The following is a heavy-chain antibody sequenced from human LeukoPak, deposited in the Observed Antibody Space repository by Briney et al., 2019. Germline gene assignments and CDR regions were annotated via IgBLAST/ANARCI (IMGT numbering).Heavy chain of an antibody. CDR2: IIPIFGTA. V-gene: IGHV1-69*05. CDR1: GGTFSSYA. J-gene: IGHJ4*02. CDR3: ARSRDGYNYPYDFDY. Sequence: ASVKVSCKASGGTFSSYAISWVRQAPGQGLEWMGGIIPIFGTANYAQKFQGRVTITTDESTSTAYMELSSPRSEDTAVYYCARSRDGYNYPYDFDYWGQGTLVTVSS. D-gene: IGHD5-24*01.